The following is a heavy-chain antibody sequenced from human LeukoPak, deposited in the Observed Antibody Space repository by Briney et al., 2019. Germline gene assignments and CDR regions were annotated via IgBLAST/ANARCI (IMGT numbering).Heavy chain of an antibody. CDR2: ITPFNGNT. V-gene: IGHV1-45*02. CDR1: GYTFTYRY. D-gene: IGHD6-13*01. CDR3: ARSAIHIAAGAFDI. J-gene: IGHJ3*02. Sequence: EASVTVSCKAPGYTFTYRYLHWVRQAPGQALEWMGWITPFNGNTNYAQKFQDRVTITRDRSMSTAYMELSGLRSEDTAMYYCARSAIHIAAGAFDIWGQGTMVTVSS.